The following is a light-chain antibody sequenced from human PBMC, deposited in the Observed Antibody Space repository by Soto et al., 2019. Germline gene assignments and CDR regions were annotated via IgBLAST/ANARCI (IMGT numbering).Light chain of an antibody. V-gene: IGLV2-23*01. J-gene: IGLJ2*01. CDR3: SSYAGSTTYVV. CDR2: EDT. CDR1: SSDVGSYNL. Sequence: QSVLTQPASVSGSPGHSITISCTGTSSDVGSYNLVSWYQQHPGKAPKLMIYEDTERPSGVSNRFSGSKSGNTASLTISGLQAEDEADYYCSSYAGSTTYVVFGGGTKLTVL.